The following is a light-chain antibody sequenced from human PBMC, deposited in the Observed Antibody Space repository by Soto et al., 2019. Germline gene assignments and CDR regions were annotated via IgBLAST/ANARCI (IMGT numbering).Light chain of an antibody. Sequence: EIVLTQSPGTLSLSPGERATLSCRASQNVDSNYLAWYQQKPGQAPRIIIFGASGRATGIPDRFSGSGSGTDFTLTISRLEPEDFAVYCCQQYGSLSWTFGQGTKVDI. CDR2: GAS. CDR1: QNVDSNY. V-gene: IGKV3-20*01. CDR3: QQYGSLSWT. J-gene: IGKJ1*01.